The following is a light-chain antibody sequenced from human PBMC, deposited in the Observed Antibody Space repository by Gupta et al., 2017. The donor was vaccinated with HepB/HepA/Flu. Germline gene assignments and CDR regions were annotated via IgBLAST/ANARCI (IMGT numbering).Light chain of an antibody. V-gene: IGKV1-5*03. Sequence: IQMTQFPSTLSASVGDRVTITCRASQSISSWLAWYQQKPGKAPKLLIYKASSLESGVPSRFSGSGSATEFTLTISSLQPDDFATYYCQQYNSYPRTFGQGTKLEIK. CDR3: QQYNSYPRT. CDR1: QSISSW. CDR2: KAS. J-gene: IGKJ2*01.